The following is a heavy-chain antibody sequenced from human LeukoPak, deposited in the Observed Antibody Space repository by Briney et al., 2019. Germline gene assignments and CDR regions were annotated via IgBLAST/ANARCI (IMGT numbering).Heavy chain of an antibody. CDR1: GFTFSSYA. J-gene: IGHJ4*02. Sequence: PGGSLRLSCAASGFTFSSYAMHWVRQAPGKGLEWVSGISWNSGSIGYADSVKGRFTISRDNAKNSLYLQMNSLRAEDMALYYCAKGGRGYSYGYLDYRGQGTLVTVSS. V-gene: IGHV3-9*03. CDR3: AKGGRGYSYGYLDY. CDR2: ISWNSGSI. D-gene: IGHD5-18*01.